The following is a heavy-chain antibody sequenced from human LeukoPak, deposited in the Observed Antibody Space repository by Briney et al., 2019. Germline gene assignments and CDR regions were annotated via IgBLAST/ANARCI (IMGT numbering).Heavy chain of an antibody. CDR1: GGSFSGYY. Sequence: SETLSLTCAVYGGSFSGYYWSWIRQPPGKGLEWIGEINHSGSTNYNPSLKSRVTISVETSKNQFSLKLSSVTAADTAVYYCAREVLRYFVDYWGQGTLVTVSS. CDR2: INHSGST. V-gene: IGHV4-34*01. D-gene: IGHD3-9*01. CDR3: AREVLRYFVDY. J-gene: IGHJ4*02.